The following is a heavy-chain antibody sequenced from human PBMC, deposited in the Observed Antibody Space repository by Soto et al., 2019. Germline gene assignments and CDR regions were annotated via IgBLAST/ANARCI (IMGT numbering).Heavy chain of an antibody. CDR1: GFTFSSYA. Sequence: GESLKISCAASGFTFSSYAMSWVRQAPGKGLEWVSAISGSGGSTYYADSVKGRFTISRDNSKNTLYLQMNSLRAEDTAVYYCAKQRTHSGSSAFDIWGQGTMVTVSS. D-gene: IGHD6-6*01. CDR3: AKQRTHSGSSAFDI. J-gene: IGHJ3*02. CDR2: ISGSGGST. V-gene: IGHV3-23*01.